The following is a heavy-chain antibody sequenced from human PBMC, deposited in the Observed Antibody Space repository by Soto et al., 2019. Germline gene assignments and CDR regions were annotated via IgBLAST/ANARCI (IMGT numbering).Heavy chain of an antibody. J-gene: IGHJ6*03. D-gene: IGHD6-6*01. CDR1: GGSFSGYY. CDR2: INHSGST. V-gene: IGHV4-34*01. Sequence: PSETLSLTCAVYGGSFSGYYWSWIRQPPGKGLEWIGEINHSGSTNYNPSLKSRVTISVDTSKNQFSLKLSSVTAAGTAVYYCARCEYSSSSEYYYYYMDVWGKGTTVTVS. CDR3: ARCEYSSSSEYYYYYMDV.